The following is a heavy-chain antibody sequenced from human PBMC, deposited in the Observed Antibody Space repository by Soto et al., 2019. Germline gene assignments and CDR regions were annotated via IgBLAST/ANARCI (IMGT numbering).Heavy chain of an antibody. Sequence: QVQLVQSGAEEKKPGASVKVSCKASGYTFTSYAMHWVRQAPGQRLEWMGWLNAGNGNTKYSQKFQVRVAITRDTSASTAYMERSSLRSEDTAVYYCARSIVVVTAVDYWGQGTLVTASS. CDR2: LNAGNGNT. CDR1: GYTFTSYA. D-gene: IGHD2-21*02. J-gene: IGHJ4*02. V-gene: IGHV1-3*05. CDR3: ARSIVVVTAVDY.